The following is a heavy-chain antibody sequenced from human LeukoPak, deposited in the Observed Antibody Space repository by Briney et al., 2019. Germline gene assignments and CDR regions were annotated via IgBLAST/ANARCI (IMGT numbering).Heavy chain of an antibody. D-gene: IGHD1-14*01. J-gene: IGHJ3*02. V-gene: IGHV4-38-2*02. Sequence: PSETLSLTCTVSGYSISSGYYWGWIRQPPGKGLEWIGSIYHSGSTNYNPSLKGRVTISVDTSKNQFSLKLSSVTAADTAVYYCARDIHVPRIREPYFDIWGEGTLVTVSS. CDR1: GYSISSGYY. CDR3: ARDIHVPRIREPYFDI. CDR2: IYHSGST.